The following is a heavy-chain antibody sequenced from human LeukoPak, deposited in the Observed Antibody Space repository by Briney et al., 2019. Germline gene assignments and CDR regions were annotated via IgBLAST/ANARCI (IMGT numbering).Heavy chain of an antibody. V-gene: IGHV3-30*03. Sequence: GGCLRLSCAASEVTFSNYGMHWVRQAPGKGLEWVALISSNGNDKLYGDSVKGRFTISRDDSKSTLYLQMNSLRVEDTAVYYCTTKVIRGNSGDDYDDWGQGTLVTVSS. CDR1: EVTFSNYG. CDR2: ISSNGNDK. CDR3: TTKVIRGNSGDDYDD. J-gene: IGHJ4*02. D-gene: IGHD5-12*01.